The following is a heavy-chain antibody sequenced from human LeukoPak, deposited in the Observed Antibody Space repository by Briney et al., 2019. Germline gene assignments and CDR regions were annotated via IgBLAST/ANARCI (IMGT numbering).Heavy chain of an antibody. Sequence: GGTLRLSCATSGFTFSSNWMSWVRHAPGRGLDWVANIKPDGSAEYYAASVKGRFTVSRDNAKNSLYLQMNSLRVEDTAVYYCARANNSSWHNWGQGTLVTVSS. CDR1: GFTFSSNW. V-gene: IGHV3-7*01. CDR3: ARANNSSWHN. CDR2: IKPDGSAE. J-gene: IGHJ4*02. D-gene: IGHD6-13*01.